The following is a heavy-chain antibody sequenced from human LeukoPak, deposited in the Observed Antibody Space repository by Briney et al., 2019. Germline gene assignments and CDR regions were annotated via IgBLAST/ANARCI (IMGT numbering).Heavy chain of an antibody. CDR1: GFTFSTYW. J-gene: IGHJ4*02. Sequence: GGSLRLSCVVSGFTFSTYWMHWVRQGPGKGLVWVSRIDSGGSNTLYADSVRGRFTISRDNAKNTLYLQMNSLRVEDTAMYYCARVGREYSSSSPPDYWGQGTLVTVSS. D-gene: IGHD6-6*01. CDR3: ARVGREYSSSSPPDY. V-gene: IGHV3-74*01. CDR2: IDSGGSNT.